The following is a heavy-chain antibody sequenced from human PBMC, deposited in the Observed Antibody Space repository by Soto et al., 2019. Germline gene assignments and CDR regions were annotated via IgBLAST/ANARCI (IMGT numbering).Heavy chain of an antibody. CDR2: INAGKGNT. D-gene: IGHD5-12*01. V-gene: IGHV1-3*01. CDR3: ARGPYSGYDPDFDY. Sequence: ASVKVSCKASGYTFTSYAMHWVRQAPGQRHEWMGWINAGKGNTKYSQKFQGRVTITRDTSASTAYMELSSLRSEDTVVFYCARGPYSGYDPDFDYWGQGTLVTVSS. CDR1: GYTFTSYA. J-gene: IGHJ4*02.